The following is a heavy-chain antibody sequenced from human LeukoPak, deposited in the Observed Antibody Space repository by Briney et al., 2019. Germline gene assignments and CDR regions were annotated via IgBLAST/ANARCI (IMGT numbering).Heavy chain of an antibody. V-gene: IGHV3-23*01. CDR2: IGGSGGST. CDR1: GFTFSSYA. D-gene: IGHD2-2*01. J-gene: IGHJ5*02. CDR3: AKDLGYCSSTSCYEWFDP. Sequence: GGSLRLSCAASGFTFSSYAMSWVRQAPGKGLEWVSAIGGSGGSTYYADSVKGRFTISRDNSKNTLYLQMNSLRAEDTAVYYCAKDLGYCSSTSCYEWFDPWGQGTLVTVSS.